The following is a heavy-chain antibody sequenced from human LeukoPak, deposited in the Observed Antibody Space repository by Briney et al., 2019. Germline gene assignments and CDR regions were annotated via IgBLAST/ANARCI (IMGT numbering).Heavy chain of an antibody. CDR3: ARGGDWNDRWFDP. Sequence: GGSLRLSCAASGFTFTNYWMGWVRQAPGKGLEWVANIRQDGGEEYYVDSVKGRFTISRDNAKNSLYLQMNSLRVDDTALYYCARGGDWNDRWFDPWGQGTLVTVSS. CDR2: IRQDGGEE. J-gene: IGHJ5*02. V-gene: IGHV3-7*01. D-gene: IGHD1-1*01. CDR1: GFTFTNYW.